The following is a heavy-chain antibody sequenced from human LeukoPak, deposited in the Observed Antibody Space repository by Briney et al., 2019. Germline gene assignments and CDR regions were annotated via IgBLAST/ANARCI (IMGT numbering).Heavy chain of an antibody. CDR3: ARRYNGGYAY. CDR2: IYTSGST. D-gene: IGHD5-12*01. J-gene: IGHJ4*02. CDR1: GGSISSGSYY. V-gene: IGHV4-61*02. Sequence: PSETLSLTCTVSGGSISSGSYYWSWIRQPAGKGLEWIGRIYTSGSTNYNPSLKSRVTISVDTSKNQFSLKLSSVTAADTAVYYCARRYNGGYAYWGQGTLVTVSS.